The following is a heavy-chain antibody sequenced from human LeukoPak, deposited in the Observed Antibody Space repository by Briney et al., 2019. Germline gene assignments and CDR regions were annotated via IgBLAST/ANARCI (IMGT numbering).Heavy chain of an antibody. CDR3: ARRGFHGSGTLAFGY. D-gene: IGHD3-10*01. CDR1: GGSFSGYS. CDR2: INHTGNV. Sequence: PSETLSLTCDVKGGSFSGYSWSWIRQAPGKGLEWIGEINHTGNVNSNPSLKSRVTMSVDTSNNQFSLNLASVAAADTAVYYCARRGFHGSGTLAFGYWGQGTPVIVSS. J-gene: IGHJ4*02. V-gene: IGHV4-34*01.